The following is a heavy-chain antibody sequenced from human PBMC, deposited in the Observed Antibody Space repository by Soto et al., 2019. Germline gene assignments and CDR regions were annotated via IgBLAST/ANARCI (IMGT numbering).Heavy chain of an antibody. V-gene: IGHV3-7*01. D-gene: IGHD1-26*01. CDR3: TTSPHRDSERVFV. Sequence: GGSLRLSCAASGFTFSTYWMSWVRRTPGKGLEWVANIKQDGTEKYYVDSVRGRLAVSRDNATSSLYLQMNSLRVEDTAVYYCTTSPHRDSERVFVWGQGTTVTVSS. CDR2: IKQDGTEK. CDR1: GFTFSTYW. J-gene: IGHJ6*02.